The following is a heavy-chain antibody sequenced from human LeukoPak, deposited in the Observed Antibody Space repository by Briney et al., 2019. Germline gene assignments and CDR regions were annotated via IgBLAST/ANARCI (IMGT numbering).Heavy chain of an antibody. CDR3: ASGRSSTSMGYMDV. CDR2: INEDGSEK. V-gene: IGHV3-7*01. J-gene: IGHJ6*03. CDR1: EFTFSSYW. D-gene: IGHD2-2*01. Sequence: GGSLRLSCAASEFTFSSYWMSWVRQAPGKGLAWVANINEDGSEKNYVDSVKGRFTISRDNAKNSLYLQMNSLRAEDTAVYYCASGRSSTSMGYMDVWGKGTTVTVSS.